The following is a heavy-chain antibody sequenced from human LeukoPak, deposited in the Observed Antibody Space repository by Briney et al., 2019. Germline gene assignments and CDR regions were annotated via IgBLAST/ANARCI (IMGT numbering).Heavy chain of an antibody. CDR1: GFSFSNSW. Sequence: GGSLRLSCAATGFSFSNSWMTWVRQAPGKGPERLANINQDGSTKNYVDAVEGRFTISRDNAKNSLYLQMNSLRAEDTAVYYCTRDFSFPQFVYWGQGTLVTVSP. D-gene: IGHD2-21*01. CDR2: INQDGSTK. V-gene: IGHV3-7*01. J-gene: IGHJ4*02. CDR3: TRDFSFPQFVY.